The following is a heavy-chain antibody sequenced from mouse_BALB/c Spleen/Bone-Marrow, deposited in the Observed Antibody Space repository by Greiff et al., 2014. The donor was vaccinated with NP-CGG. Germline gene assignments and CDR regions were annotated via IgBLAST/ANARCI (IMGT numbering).Heavy chain of an antibody. CDR1: GFTFSDYY. V-gene: IGHV5-4*02. CDR2: ISDGCIYI. CDR3: ARDRGVQGYAMDY. D-gene: IGHD2-14*01. J-gene: IGHJ4*01. Sequence: VQLKESGGGLVKPGGSLKLSCAASGFTFSDYYMYWVRQTPEKRLEWVATISDGCIYIYYPDSVRGRFTISRDNAKNNLYLQMSSLKSEDTAMYYCARDRGVQGYAMDYWGQGTSVTVSS.